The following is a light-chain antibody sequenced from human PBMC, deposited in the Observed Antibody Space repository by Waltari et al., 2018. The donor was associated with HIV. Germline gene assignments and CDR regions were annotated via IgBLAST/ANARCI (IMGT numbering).Light chain of an antibody. Sequence: DIQMTQSSSTLSASVGDRVTITCRASQSISYWLAWYQQKPGRAPKLLIHKASSLESGVPSRFSGSGSGTEFTLTISSLQPDDFATYYCQQSNSYSYTFGQGTKLEIK. CDR1: QSISYW. V-gene: IGKV1-5*03. J-gene: IGKJ2*01. CDR3: QQSNSYSYT. CDR2: KAS.